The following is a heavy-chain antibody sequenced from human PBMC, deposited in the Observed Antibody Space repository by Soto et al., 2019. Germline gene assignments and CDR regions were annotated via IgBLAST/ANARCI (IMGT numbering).Heavy chain of an antibody. J-gene: IGHJ4*02. CDR1: GYTFTSYY. CDR3: ATYYYDSSGYYAIDY. V-gene: IGHV1-46*01. Sequence: ASVKFSCKSSGYTFTSYYMHWVRQAPGQGLEWMGIINPSGGSTSYAQKFQGRVTMTRDTSTSTVYMELSSLRSEDTAVYYCATYYYDSSGYYAIDYWGQGTLVTLL. CDR2: INPSGGST. D-gene: IGHD3-22*01.